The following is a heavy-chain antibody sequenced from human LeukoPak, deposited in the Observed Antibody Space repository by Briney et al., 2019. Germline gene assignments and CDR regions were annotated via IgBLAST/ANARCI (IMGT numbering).Heavy chain of an antibody. Sequence: ASVKVSCKASGYTFTSYDINWVRQATGQGLEWMGWMNPNSGNTGYAQKFQGRVTMTRNTSISTAYMELSSLRSEDTAVYYCARSIADSSGYYVNGMDVWGQGTTVTVSS. CDR2: MNPNSGNT. CDR1: GYTFTSYD. D-gene: IGHD3-22*01. J-gene: IGHJ6*02. V-gene: IGHV1-8*01. CDR3: ARSIADSSGYYVNGMDV.